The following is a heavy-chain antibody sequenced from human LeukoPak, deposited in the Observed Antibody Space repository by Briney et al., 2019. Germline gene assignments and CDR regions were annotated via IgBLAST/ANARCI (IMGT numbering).Heavy chain of an antibody. J-gene: IGHJ3*02. V-gene: IGHV3-23*01. D-gene: IGHD3-3*01. CDR2: ISGSGGST. Sequence: GGSLRLSCAASGFTFSSYAMSWVRQAPGKGLEWVSAISGSGGSTYYADSVKGRFTISRDNSKNTLYLQMNSLRAEDTAVYYCASRITIFGVVTYDAFDIWGQGTMVTVSS. CDR3: ASRITIFGVVTYDAFDI. CDR1: GFTFSSYA.